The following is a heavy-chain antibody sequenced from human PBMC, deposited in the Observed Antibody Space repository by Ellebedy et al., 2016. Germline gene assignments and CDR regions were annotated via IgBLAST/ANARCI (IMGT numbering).Heavy chain of an antibody. CDR3: ARGEIRYSGYGGIEEYYFDY. CDR2: TYYRSKWYN. J-gene: IGHJ4*02. CDR1: GDSVSRNSAA. Sequence: SQTLSLTCXISGDSVSRNSAAWNWIRPSPSRGLEWLGRTYYRSKWYNDYAVSVKSRITINPDTSKNQFSLQLNSVTPEDTAVYYCARGEIRYSGYGGIEEYYFDYWGQGTLVTVSS. D-gene: IGHD5-12*01. V-gene: IGHV6-1*01.